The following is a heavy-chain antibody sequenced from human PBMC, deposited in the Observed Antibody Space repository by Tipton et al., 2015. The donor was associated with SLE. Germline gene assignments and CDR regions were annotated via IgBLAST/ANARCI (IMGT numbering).Heavy chain of an antibody. CDR1: GFTFSSYS. J-gene: IGHJ6*03. Sequence: AASGFTFSSYSMNWVRQAPGKGLEWVSSISSSSSYIYYADSVKGRFTISRDNAKNSLYLQMNSLRAEDTAVYYCARDPWNYDYYYYYYMDVWGKGTTVTVSS. CDR3: ARDPWNYDYYYYYYMDV. D-gene: IGHD1-7*01. CDR2: ISSSSSYI. V-gene: IGHV3-21*01.